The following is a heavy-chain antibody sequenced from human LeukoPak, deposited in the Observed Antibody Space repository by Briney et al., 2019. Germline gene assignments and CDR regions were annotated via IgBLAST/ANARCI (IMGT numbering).Heavy chain of an antibody. J-gene: IGHJ5*02. CDR1: GFTFSSYS. CDR3: AREISSDWFDP. Sequence: GGSLRLSCAASGFTFSSYSMNWVRQAPGKGLEWVSSISSSSSYIYYADSVKGRFTISRDNAKNSLYPQMNSLRAEDTAVYYCAREISSDWFDPWGQGTLVTVSS. D-gene: IGHD2-15*01. V-gene: IGHV3-21*01. CDR2: ISSSSSYI.